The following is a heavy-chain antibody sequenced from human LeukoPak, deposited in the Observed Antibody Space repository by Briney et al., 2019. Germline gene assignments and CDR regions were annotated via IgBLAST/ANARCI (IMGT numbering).Heavy chain of an antibody. J-gene: IGHJ4*02. Sequence: ASVKVSCKASGGTFSSYAISWVRQAPGQGLEWMGGIIPIFGTANYAQKFQGRVTITADESTSTAYMELSSLRSEDTAVYYCATDPPAYYYDSRGGYWGQGTLVTVSS. V-gene: IGHV1-69*01. D-gene: IGHD3-22*01. CDR2: IIPIFGTA. CDR3: ATDPPAYYYDSRGGY. CDR1: GGTFSSYA.